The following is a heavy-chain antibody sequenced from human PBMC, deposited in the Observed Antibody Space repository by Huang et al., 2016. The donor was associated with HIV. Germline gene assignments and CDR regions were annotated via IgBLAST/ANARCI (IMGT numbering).Heavy chain of an antibody. J-gene: IGHJ3*02. Sequence: VQLVQSGAEVKRPGTSVKISCKASGGSFNSLAFNWVRQAPGQGLQYMGGIVPLFSVTNYAEKVRGRLTISADKSTSTVFFCAREGQTWYGKPIAAFEIWGQGTTVIVSP. CDR2: IVPLFSVT. CDR1: GGSFNSLA. V-gene: IGHV1-69*10. CDR3: FEI. D-gene: IGHD6-13*01.